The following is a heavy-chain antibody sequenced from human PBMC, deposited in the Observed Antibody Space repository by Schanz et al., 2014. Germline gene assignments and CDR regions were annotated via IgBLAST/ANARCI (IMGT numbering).Heavy chain of an antibody. J-gene: IGHJ4*02. CDR1: GYIFGSHG. D-gene: IGHD2-2*01. V-gene: IGHV1-46*03. Sequence: QLMQSGSEVRKPGASVKVSCKASGYIFGSHGMTWVRQAPGQGLEWMGLINPYDDTIDYAKKFQGRFTMTRDTSTTTVYMELSSLRSEDTAVYYCARGGFFDSTSFDSWGQGTLVTVSS. CDR2: INPYDDTI. CDR3: ARGGFFDSTSFDS.